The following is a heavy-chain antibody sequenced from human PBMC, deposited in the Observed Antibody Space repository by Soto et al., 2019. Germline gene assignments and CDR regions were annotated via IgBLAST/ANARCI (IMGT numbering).Heavy chain of an antibody. CDR1: GFTFSNAW. D-gene: IGHD2-15*01. CDR2: IKRNTDGATT. Sequence: EVQLVESGGGLVKPGGSPRLSCAASGFTFSNAWMSWVRQAPGKGLEWVGRIKRNTDGATTDYTAPVKGRFTISRDASKNTLNLQKNSLKTEDADVYYFTNDGPTLRTGKGYSHYWGQGTMVTVSS. CDR3: TNDGPTLRTGKGYSHY. J-gene: IGHJ4*02. V-gene: IGHV3-15*01.